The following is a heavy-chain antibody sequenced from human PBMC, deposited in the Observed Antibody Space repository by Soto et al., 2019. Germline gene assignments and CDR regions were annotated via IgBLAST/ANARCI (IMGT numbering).Heavy chain of an antibody. CDR1: GITLSDYA. J-gene: IGHJ4*02. CDR2: IRGGQGAT. V-gene: IGHV3-23*01. D-gene: IGHD6-19*01. CDR3: AKPPIWLSEHVNF. Sequence: EVQLLESGGGLVQPGGSLRLSCAASGITLSDYAMTWVRQAPGKGLEWVSAIRGGQGATFYADSVRGRFTISRDDSKNTLSLQMNSLRAEDTAVYYCAKPPIWLSEHVNFWGQGTLVTVSS.